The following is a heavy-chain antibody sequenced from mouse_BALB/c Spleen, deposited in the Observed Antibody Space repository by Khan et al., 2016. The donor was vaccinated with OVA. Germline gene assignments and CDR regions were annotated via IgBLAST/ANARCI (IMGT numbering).Heavy chain of an antibody. CDR2: ISTYYGDA. Sequence: QVQLQQSGAELVRPGVSVKISCKGSGYTFTDFTMHWVKQSHAKSLEWIGVISTYYGDATHNEKFKGKATLTVDKSSSTAYMELARLTSEDSAIYDCARGGGGDRFAYWGQGTLVTVSA. J-gene: IGHJ3*01. CDR1: GYTFTDFT. CDR3: ARGGGGDRFAY. V-gene: IGHV1S137*01.